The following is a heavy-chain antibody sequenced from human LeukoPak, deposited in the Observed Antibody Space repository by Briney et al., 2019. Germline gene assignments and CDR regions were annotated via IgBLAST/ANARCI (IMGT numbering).Heavy chain of an antibody. D-gene: IGHD5-12*01. CDR3: ARGRGNYYYYYGMDV. CDR2: IYYSGST. Sequence: SETLSLTCTVSGGSISSYYWNWIRQPPGKGLEWIGYIYYSGSTNYNPSLKSRVTISVDTSKNQFSLKLSSVTAADTAVYYCARGRGNYYYYYGMDVWGQGTTVTVSS. V-gene: IGHV4-59*01. CDR1: GGSISSYY. J-gene: IGHJ6*02.